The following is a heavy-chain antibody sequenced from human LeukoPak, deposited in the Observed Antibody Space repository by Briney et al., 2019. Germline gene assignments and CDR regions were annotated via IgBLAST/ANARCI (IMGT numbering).Heavy chain of an antibody. CDR2: IFYRGST. V-gene: IGHV4-59*08. CDR3: ARRFGAADNHNYYYYMDV. Sequence: SETLSLTCTVSGGSISTYYWTWIRQPPRKGLEWIGNIFYRGSTNFNPSLKSRVSMSVDTSKNQISLRLSSVTAADTAVYYRARRFGAADNHNYYYYMDVWGKGTTVTVSS. CDR1: GGSISTYY. J-gene: IGHJ6*03. D-gene: IGHD6-13*01.